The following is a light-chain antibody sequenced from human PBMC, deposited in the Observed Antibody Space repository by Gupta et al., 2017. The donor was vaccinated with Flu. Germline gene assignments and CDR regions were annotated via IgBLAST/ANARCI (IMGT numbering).Light chain of an antibody. CDR1: QSVSSSF. J-gene: IGKJ5*01. CDR3: QLYGSSPPIT. Sequence: EIVLTQSPGTLSLSPGERATLSCRASQSVSSSFLAWYQQKPGQAPRILIYGASSRATAIPDRFSGSGSGTDFTLTISRLEPEDFAVYFCQLYGSSPPITFGQGTRLEIK. V-gene: IGKV3-20*01. CDR2: GAS.